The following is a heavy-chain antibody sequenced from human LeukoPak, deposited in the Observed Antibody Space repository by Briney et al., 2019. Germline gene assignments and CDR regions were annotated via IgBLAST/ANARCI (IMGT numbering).Heavy chain of an antibody. CDR1: GFTVSDYY. CDR3: ASLLRDIVGDAFDI. J-gene: IGHJ3*02. D-gene: IGHD2-21*01. Sequence: GGSLRLSCAASGFTVSDYYMSWIRQAPGKGLEWVSYISSSGSTIYYADSVKGRFTISRDNAKNPLYLQMNSLRAEDTAVYYCASLLRDIVGDAFDIWGQGTMVTVSS. V-gene: IGHV3-11*01. CDR2: ISSSGSTI.